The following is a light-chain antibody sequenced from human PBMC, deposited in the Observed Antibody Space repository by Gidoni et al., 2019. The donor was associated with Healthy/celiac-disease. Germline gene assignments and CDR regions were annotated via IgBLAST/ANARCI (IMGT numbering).Light chain of an antibody. V-gene: IGKV1-39*01. Sequence: IQLPPSPSSLSASVGDRVTITCRASQSITSYLNWYQQKPGKAPKLLIYAASSLQSGVPSRFSGSGSGTDFTLTISSLQPEDFATYYCQQSYSTLPTFGQXTRLEIK. CDR1: QSITSY. CDR2: AAS. CDR3: QQSYSTLPT. J-gene: IGKJ5*01.